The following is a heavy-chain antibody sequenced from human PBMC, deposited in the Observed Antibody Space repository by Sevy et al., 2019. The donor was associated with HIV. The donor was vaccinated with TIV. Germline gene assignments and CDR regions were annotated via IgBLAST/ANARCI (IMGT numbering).Heavy chain of an antibody. J-gene: IGHJ6*02. CDR3: AKILDCSGGSCYSPYYGMDV. V-gene: IGHV3-23*01. Sequence: GGSLRLSCAASGFTFSSYAMSCVRQAPGKGLEWVSAISGSGGSTYYADSVKGRFTISRDNSKNTLYLQMNSLRAEDTAVYYCAKILDCSGGSCYSPYYGMDVWGQGTTVTVSS. CDR2: ISGSGGST. CDR1: GFTFSSYA. D-gene: IGHD2-15*01.